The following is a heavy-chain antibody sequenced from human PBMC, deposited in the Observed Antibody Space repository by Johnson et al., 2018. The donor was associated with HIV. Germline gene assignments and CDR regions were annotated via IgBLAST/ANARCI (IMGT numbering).Heavy chain of an antibody. CDR2: IYRGGST. V-gene: IGHV3-66*01. CDR3: AVEGARNPDGFDI. J-gene: IGHJ3*02. CDR1: EFTVSSNY. D-gene: IGHD2/OR15-2a*01. Sequence: VQLVESGGGVVQPGRSLRLSCAASEFTVSSNYMSWVRQAPGKGLEWVSVIYRGGSTYYADSVKGRFTISSDNSKNTLYLQMNSLRAEDTAVYYCAVEGARNPDGFDIWGQGTMVTVSS.